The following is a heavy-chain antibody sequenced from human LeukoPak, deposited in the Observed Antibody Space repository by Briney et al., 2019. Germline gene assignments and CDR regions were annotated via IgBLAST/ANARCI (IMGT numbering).Heavy chain of an antibody. J-gene: IGHJ4*02. D-gene: IGHD6-19*01. CDR1: GGSISSYY. Sequence: PSETLSLTRTVPGGSISSYYWSWIRQPARKGLEWIGRIYTSGSTNYNPSLKSRVTISVDKSNNQFSLKLSSVTAADTAVYYCARDRQWLVDYWGQGTLVTVSS. CDR3: ARDRQWLVDY. CDR2: IYTSGST. V-gene: IGHV4-4*07.